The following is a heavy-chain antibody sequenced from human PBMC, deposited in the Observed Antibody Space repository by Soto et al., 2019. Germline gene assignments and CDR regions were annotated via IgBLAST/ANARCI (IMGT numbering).Heavy chain of an antibody. J-gene: IGHJ4*02. CDR2: ISPNSVSI. CDR1: GFTFENYA. Sequence: EVALVESGGGLVQPGRSLRLSCVASGFTFENYAMHWVRQVPGKGLEWVSGISPNSVSIGYADSVRGRFTISRDDAKKSLYLQVNTLSPEDTAFYYCAKDKGGWYYFDCWGQGTLVTVSS. V-gene: IGHV3-9*01. CDR3: AKDKGGWYYFDC. D-gene: IGHD6-19*01.